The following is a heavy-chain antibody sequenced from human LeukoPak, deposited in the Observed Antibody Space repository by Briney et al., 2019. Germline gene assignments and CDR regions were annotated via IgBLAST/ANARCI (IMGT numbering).Heavy chain of an antibody. V-gene: IGHV3-30*18. J-gene: IGHJ6*02. Sequence: GRSLRLSCAASGFTFSSYGMHWVRQAPGKGLEWVAVISYDGSNKYYADSVKGRFTISRDNSKNTLYLQMNSLRAEDTAVYYCAKDQGGDYGYYYYGMDVWGQGTTVTVSS. CDR1: GFTFSSYG. D-gene: IGHD4-17*01. CDR3: AKDQGGDYGYYYYGMDV. CDR2: ISYDGSNK.